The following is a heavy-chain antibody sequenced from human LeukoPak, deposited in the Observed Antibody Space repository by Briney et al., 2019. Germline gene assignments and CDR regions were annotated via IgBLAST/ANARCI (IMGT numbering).Heavy chain of an antibody. J-gene: IGHJ6*02. CDR3: ARDSLSYYRMDV. CDR1: GFAFSDYS. Sequence: GGPLRLSCAASGFAFSDYSMNWVRQAPGKGLEWISAITSDSNLIYYADSMRGRITISRDNAKNSLYLQMNSLRAEDTAVYYCARDSLSYYRMDVWGQGTTVTVSS. CDR2: ITSDSNLI. V-gene: IGHV3-21*01.